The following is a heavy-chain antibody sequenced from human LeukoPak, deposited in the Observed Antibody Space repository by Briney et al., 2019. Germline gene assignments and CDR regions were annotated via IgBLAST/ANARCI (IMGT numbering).Heavy chain of an antibody. J-gene: IGHJ4*02. CDR1: GYTFTVYY. V-gene: IGHV1-46*01. Sequence: ASVKVSCKASGYTFTVYYMHWVRQAPGQGLEWMGIINLSGGSTTYAQKFQGRVTMTRDTSTSTVHMELSSLRSDDTAVYYCASGVTTKTPDFWGQGTLVTVSS. CDR3: ASGVTTKTPDF. D-gene: IGHD4-17*01. CDR2: INLSGGST.